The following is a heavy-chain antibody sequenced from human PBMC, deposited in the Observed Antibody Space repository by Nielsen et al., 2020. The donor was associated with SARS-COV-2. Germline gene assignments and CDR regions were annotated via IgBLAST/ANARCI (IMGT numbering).Heavy chain of an antibody. Sequence: RQAPGKGLEWVSIISGSDGDTHYADSVEGRFTISRDNSKSTVFLQMNSLRADDTAVYYCAKDPYYGSGSYAELYYFDYWGQGTLVTVSS. CDR3: AKDPYYGSGSYAELYYFDY. V-gene: IGHV3-23*01. J-gene: IGHJ4*02. D-gene: IGHD3-10*01. CDR2: ISGSDGDT.